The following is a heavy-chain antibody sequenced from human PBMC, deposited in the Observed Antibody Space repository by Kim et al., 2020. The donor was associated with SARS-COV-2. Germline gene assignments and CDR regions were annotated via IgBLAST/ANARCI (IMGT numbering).Heavy chain of an antibody. CDR1: GFTFSSYS. J-gene: IGHJ3*02. CDR3: ARDQRVVTAIHRDAFDI. Sequence: GGSLRLSCAASGFTFSSYSMNWVRQAPGKGLEWVSYISSSSSTIYYADSVKGRFTISRDNAKNSLYLQMNSLRDEDTAVYYCARDQRVVTAIHRDAFDIWGQGTMVTVSS. V-gene: IGHV3-48*02. CDR2: ISSSSSTI. D-gene: IGHD2-21*02.